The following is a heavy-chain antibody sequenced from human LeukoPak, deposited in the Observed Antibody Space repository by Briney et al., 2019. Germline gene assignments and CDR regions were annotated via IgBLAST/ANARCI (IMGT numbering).Heavy chain of an antibody. CDR2: ISSSSTI. CDR1: GFTFSSYS. J-gene: IGHJ6*03. Sequence: GGSLRLSCAASGFTFSSYSMNWVRQAPGKGLEWVSYISSSSTIYYADSVKGRFTISRDNAKNTLYLQMNSLRAEDTAVYYCARDYDRYYMDVWGKGTPVTVSS. V-gene: IGHV3-48*04. CDR3: ARDYDRYYMDV. D-gene: IGHD3-3*01.